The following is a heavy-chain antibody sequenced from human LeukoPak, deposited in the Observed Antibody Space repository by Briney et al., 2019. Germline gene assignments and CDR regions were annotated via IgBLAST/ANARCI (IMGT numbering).Heavy chain of an antibody. CDR1: GFTFSSFG. CDR2: IWYDGSTK. J-gene: IGHJ4*02. V-gene: IGHV3-33*01. CDR3: ARDRYSSMWSVFEY. D-gene: IGHD6-13*01. Sequence: GGSLRLSCAASGFTFSSFGMHWGRQSPGKGLEWVAVIWYDGSTKVYDDSVKGRFTISRDNSRNTLYLQVNSLRAEDTAVYYCARDRYSSMWSVFEYWGQGALVTVSS.